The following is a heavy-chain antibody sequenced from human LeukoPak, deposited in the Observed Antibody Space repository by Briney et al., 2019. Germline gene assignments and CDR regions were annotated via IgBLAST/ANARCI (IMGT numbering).Heavy chain of an antibody. CDR3: ARDGDCSSTSCYSHYYYMDV. J-gene: IGHJ6*03. Sequence: GASVKVSCKASGGTFIGYAISWVRQAPGQGLEWMGGIIPIFGTADYAQKFQGRVTITTDESTSTAYMELSSLRSEDTAVYYCARDGDCSSTSCYSHYYYMDVWGKGTTVTVSS. D-gene: IGHD2-2*02. CDR1: GGTFIGYA. V-gene: IGHV1-69*05. CDR2: IIPIFGTA.